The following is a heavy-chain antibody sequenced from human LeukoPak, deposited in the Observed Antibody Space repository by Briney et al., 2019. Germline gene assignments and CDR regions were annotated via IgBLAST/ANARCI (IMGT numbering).Heavy chain of an antibody. CDR3: ARGGDVDTAMGDFDY. V-gene: IGHV4-34*01. Sequence: SETLSLTCAVYGGSFSGYYWSWIRQPPGKGLEWIGEINHSGSTNYNPPLKSRVTISVDTSKNQFSLKLGSVTAADTAVYYCARGGDVDTAMGDFDYWGQGTLVTVSS. CDR1: GGSFSGYY. J-gene: IGHJ4*02. CDR2: INHSGST. D-gene: IGHD5-18*01.